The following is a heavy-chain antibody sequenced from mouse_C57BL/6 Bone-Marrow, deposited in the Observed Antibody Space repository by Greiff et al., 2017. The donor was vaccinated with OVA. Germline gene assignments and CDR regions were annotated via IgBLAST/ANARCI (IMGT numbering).Heavy chain of an antibody. Sequence: QVQLQQSGAELVRPGASVTLSCKASGYTFTDYEMHWVKQTPVHGLEWIGAIDPETGGTAYNQKFKGKAILTADKSSSTAYMELRSLTSEDSAVYYCTRGVTTVVARWYFDVWGTGTTVTVSS. CDR1: GYTFTDYE. D-gene: IGHD1-1*01. V-gene: IGHV1-15*01. CDR3: TRGVTTVVARWYFDV. J-gene: IGHJ1*03. CDR2: IDPETGGT.